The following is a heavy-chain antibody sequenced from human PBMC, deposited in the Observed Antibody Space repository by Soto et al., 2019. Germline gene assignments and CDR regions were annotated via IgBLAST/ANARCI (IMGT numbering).Heavy chain of an antibody. J-gene: IGHJ5*02. D-gene: IGHD6-19*01. CDR2: IIPIFGTA. V-gene: IGHV1-69*01. CDR3: AKEGPYSSGWYVRWFDP. Sequence: QVQLVQSGAEVKKPGSSVKVSCKASGGTFSSYAISWVRQAPGQGLEWMGGIIPIFGTANYAQKFQGRVTNTADELTSTAYIGLSSLRSEDPAVYYCAKEGPYSSGWYVRWFDPWGQGTLVTVSS. CDR1: GGTFSSYA.